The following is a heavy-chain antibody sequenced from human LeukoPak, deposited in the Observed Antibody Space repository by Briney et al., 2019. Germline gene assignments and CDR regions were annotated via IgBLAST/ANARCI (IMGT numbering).Heavy chain of an antibody. J-gene: IGHJ4*02. V-gene: IGHV4-39*07. CDR3: ARVGRPGSYYDSSGPDY. CDR1: GGSISSSSYY. Sequence: PSETLSLTCTVSGGSISSSSYYWGWIRQPPGKGLEWIGSIYYSGSTYYNPSLKSRVTISVDTSKNQFSLKLSSVTAADTAVYYCARVGRPGSYYDSSGPDYWGQGTLVTVSS. CDR2: IYYSGST. D-gene: IGHD3-22*01.